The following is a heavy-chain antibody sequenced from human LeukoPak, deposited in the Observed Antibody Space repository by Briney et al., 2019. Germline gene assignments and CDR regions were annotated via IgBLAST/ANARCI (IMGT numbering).Heavy chain of an antibody. V-gene: IGHV3-30*02. CDR1: GFTFSSYG. CDR2: IRHDGSNK. Sequence: GGSLRLSCAASGFTFSSYGMHWVRQAPGKGLEWVAFIRHDGSNKYYADSVKGRFTISRDNSKNTLYLQMNSLRAEDTAVYYCARAADKEGYLFDYWGQGTLVTVSS. J-gene: IGHJ4*02. CDR3: ARAADKEGYLFDY. D-gene: IGHD5-18*01.